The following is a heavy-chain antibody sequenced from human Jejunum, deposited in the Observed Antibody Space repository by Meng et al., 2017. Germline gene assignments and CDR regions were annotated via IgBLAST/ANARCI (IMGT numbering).Heavy chain of an antibody. V-gene: IGHV4-59*02. CDR1: GASVSRDY. CDR3: ARGPPLDY. Sequence: SETLSLTCTVSGASVSRDYWSWIRQTPGKGLEWIAFIYNTGSTNYNPSLKSRVTISVDTSKNQFSLRLTSVTAADTAVYFCARGPPLDYWGPGTLVTVSS. CDR2: IYNTGST. J-gene: IGHJ4*02.